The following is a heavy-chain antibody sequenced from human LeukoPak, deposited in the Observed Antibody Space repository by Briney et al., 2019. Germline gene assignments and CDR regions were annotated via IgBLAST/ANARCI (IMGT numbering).Heavy chain of an antibody. D-gene: IGHD4-17*01. CDR3: AGGGYGDYDYYFDY. Sequence: SETLSLTCAVYGGSFSGYYWSWIRQPPGKGLEWIGEINHSGSTNYNPSLKSRVTISVGTSKNQFSLKLSSVTAADTAVYYCAGGGYGDYDYYFDYWGQGTLVTVSS. CDR2: INHSGST. J-gene: IGHJ4*02. CDR1: GGSFSGYY. V-gene: IGHV4-34*01.